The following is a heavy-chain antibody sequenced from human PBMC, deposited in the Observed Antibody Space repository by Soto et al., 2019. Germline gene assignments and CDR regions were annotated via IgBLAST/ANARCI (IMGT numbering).Heavy chain of an antibody. Sequence: ASGKASCKTPGYTFAAYFVHWGRRAPGGGFQGLGWINPSNEVTTFSEFCQGRITMTRDTSTNTVHMELNRLTSDDTAVYYCMSGGSGDSPIDYWGQGTQVTVSS. CDR2: INPSNEVT. J-gene: IGHJ4*02. V-gene: IGHV1-2*02. CDR1: GYTFAAYF. CDR3: MSGGSGDSPIDY. D-gene: IGHD2-21*01.